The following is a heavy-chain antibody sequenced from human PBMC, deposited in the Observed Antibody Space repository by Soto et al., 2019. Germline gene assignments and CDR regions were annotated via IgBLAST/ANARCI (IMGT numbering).Heavy chain of an antibody. V-gene: IGHV4-30-4*01. Sequence: TLSLTCTVSGASIRSTDYYWSWIRQAPGKGLEWIGYVYYTGSTYYNPSLMSRLTISVDTSKNQFSLKLTSVTAAEAAVYYCVRTAREGAVAPHWFDRWGQGTQVTVS. CDR1: GASIRSTDYY. CDR2: VYYTGST. J-gene: IGHJ5*02. CDR3: VRTAREGAVAPHWFDR. D-gene: IGHD2-21*02.